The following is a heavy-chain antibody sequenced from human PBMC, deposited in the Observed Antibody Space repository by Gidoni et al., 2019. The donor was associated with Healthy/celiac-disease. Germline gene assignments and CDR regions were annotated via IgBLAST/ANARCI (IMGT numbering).Heavy chain of an antibody. J-gene: IGHJ4*02. CDR3: AREVEIAVAEYYFDY. CDR1: GFTFSSYG. V-gene: IGHV3-33*01. Sequence: SGGGVVQPGRSLRLSCAASGFTFSSYGMHWVRQAPGKGLEWVAVIWYDGSNKYYADSVKGRFTISRDNSKNTLYLQMNSLRAEDTAVYYCAREVEIAVAEYYFDYWGQGTLVTVSS. CDR2: IWYDGSNK. D-gene: IGHD6-19*01.